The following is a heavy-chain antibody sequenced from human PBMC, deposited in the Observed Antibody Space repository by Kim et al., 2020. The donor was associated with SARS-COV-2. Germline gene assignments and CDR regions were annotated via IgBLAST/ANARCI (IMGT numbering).Heavy chain of an antibody. Sequence: GGSLRLSCAASGFTFSSYAMHWVREPPGKGLEWVAVVSADGVNKYYADSVKGRFTVFRDNSKTTLYLQINSLSVDDTAIYYCARGGFLEWYNWFDPWGQG. CDR1: GFTFSSYA. CDR2: VSADGVNK. CDR3: ARGGFLEWYNWFDP. V-gene: IGHV3-30-3*01. D-gene: IGHD3-3*01. J-gene: IGHJ5*02.